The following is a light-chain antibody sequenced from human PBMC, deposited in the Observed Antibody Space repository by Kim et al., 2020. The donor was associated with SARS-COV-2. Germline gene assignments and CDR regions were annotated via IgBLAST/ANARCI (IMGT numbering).Light chain of an antibody. CDR2: DAS. CDR3: QQYNSYRWT. J-gene: IGKJ1*01. CDR1: QSISSW. Sequence: ASVGDRVTSTCRASQSISSWLAWYKQKPGKAPKLLIYDASSLESGVPSRFSGSGSGTEFTLTISSLQPDDFATYDCQQYNSYRWTFGQGTKVDIK. V-gene: IGKV1-5*01.